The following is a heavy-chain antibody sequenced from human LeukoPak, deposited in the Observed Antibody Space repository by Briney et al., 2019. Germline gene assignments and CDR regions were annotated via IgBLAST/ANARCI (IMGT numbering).Heavy chain of an antibody. V-gene: IGHV4-31*03. Sequence: PSQTLSLTCTVSGGSISSGGYYWSWIRQHPGKGLEWIGYIYYSGSTYYNPSLKSRVTISVDTSKNQFSLKLSSVTAADTAVYYCARRRYSFDAFDIWGQGTMVTVSS. D-gene: IGHD5-18*01. J-gene: IGHJ3*02. CDR2: IYYSGST. CDR3: ARRRYSFDAFDI. CDR1: GGSISSGGYY.